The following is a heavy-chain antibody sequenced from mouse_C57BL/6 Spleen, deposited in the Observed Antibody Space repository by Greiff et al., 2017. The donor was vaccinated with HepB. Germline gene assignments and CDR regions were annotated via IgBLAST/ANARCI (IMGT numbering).Heavy chain of an antibody. CDR1: GFTFSNYW. Sequence: EVKLVESGGGLVQPGGSMKLSCVASGFTFSNYWMNWVRQSPEKGLEWVAQIRLKSDNYATHYAESVKGRFTISRDDSKSSVYLQMNNLRAEDTGIYYCTAGYYYGSSEAYWGQGTLVTVSA. CDR3: TAGYYYGSSEAY. V-gene: IGHV6-3*01. D-gene: IGHD1-1*01. J-gene: IGHJ3*01. CDR2: IRLKSDNYAT.